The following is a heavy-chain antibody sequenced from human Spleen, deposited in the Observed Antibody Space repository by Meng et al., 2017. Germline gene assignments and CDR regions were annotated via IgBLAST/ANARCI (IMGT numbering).Heavy chain of an antibody. CDR1: GYPFTAYY. V-gene: IGHV1-2*02. D-gene: IGHD2-2*01. CDR2: INLKSGDT. CDR3: ARKAGNCISTTCYSLDY. J-gene: IGHJ4*02. Sequence: ASVKVSCKPSGYPFTAYYMHWVRQAPGEGLECMGWINLKSGDTYYAQKFRGRVTMTRDTSISTVYMELTRLTSEDTAVYFCARKAGNCISTTCYSLDYWGQGTLVTVSS.